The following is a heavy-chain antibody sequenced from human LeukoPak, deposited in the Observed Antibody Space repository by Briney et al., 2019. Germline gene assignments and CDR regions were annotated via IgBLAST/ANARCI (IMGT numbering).Heavy chain of an antibody. V-gene: IGHV4-30-4*08. J-gene: IGHJ4*02. D-gene: IGHD3-10*01. CDR1: GGSISSSDYY. Sequence: SETLSLTCTVSGGSISSSDYYWPWLRQPPGTGLEWLGYIFYSGTTYYNPSLKSRVTISMDTSKNQFSLKLTSVSATDTAVYFCARDVRPYFFYGSGTPQPYFDYWGQGALVTVSS. CDR3: ARDVRPYFFYGSGTPQPYFDY. CDR2: IFYSGTT.